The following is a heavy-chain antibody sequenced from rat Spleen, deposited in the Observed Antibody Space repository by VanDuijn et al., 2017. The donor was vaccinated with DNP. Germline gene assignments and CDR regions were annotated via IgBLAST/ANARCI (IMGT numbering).Heavy chain of an antibody. CDR2: INSAGSI. V-gene: IGHV3-3*01. CDR3: TRGDILRSFDY. Sequence: EVQLQQSGPGLVKPSQSLSLTCSVTGYSITSNYWGWIRKFPGNKMEWVGYINSAGSIEYNPSLKGRISITSDTSKNQFFLQVNSVTTDDTATYYCTRGDILRSFDYWGQGVMVTVSS. CDR1: GYSITSNY. J-gene: IGHJ2*01. D-gene: IGHD1-6*01.